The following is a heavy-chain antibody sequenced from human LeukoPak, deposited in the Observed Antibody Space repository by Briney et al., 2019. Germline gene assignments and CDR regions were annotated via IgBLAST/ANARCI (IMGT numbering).Heavy chain of an antibody. V-gene: IGHV3-7*05. Sequence: GGSLRLSCAASGFTFSSYAMSWVRQAPGKGLEWVANIKQDGSEKYYVDSVKGRFTISRDNAKNSLYLQMNSLRAEDTAVYYCARDMYYYDSSGYYPNWGQGTLVTVSS. J-gene: IGHJ4*02. CDR3: ARDMYYYDSSGYYPN. CDR1: GFTFSSYA. CDR2: IKQDGSEK. D-gene: IGHD3-22*01.